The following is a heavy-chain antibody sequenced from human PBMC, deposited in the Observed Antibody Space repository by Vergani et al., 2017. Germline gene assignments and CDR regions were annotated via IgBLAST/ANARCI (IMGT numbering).Heavy chain of an antibody. CDR2: IYYSGST. Sequence: QVQLQESGPELVKPSETLSLTCTVSGRSISSYYWSWIRQPPGKGLEWIGYIYYSGSTNYNPSLKSRVTISVDTSKNQFSLKLSSVTAADTAVYYCARVLRITIFGAAPAYYMDVWGKGTTVTVSS. CDR3: ARVLRITIFGAAPAYYMDV. CDR1: GRSISSYY. V-gene: IGHV4-59*01. D-gene: IGHD3-3*01. J-gene: IGHJ6*03.